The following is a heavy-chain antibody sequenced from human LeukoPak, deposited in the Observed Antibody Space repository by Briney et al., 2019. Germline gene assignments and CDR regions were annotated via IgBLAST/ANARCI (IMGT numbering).Heavy chain of an antibody. D-gene: IGHD2-2*01. CDR3: ARDPFSKADY. J-gene: IGHJ4*02. Sequence: GGSLRLSCAASGFTFSSYEMNWVRQAPGKGLEWVANIKQDGSEKNYVDSVKGRFTISRDNAKNSLFLQMNNLRVEDTAVYFCARDPFSKADYWGRGTLVTVSS. CDR1: GFTFSSYE. CDR2: IKQDGSEK. V-gene: IGHV3-7*01.